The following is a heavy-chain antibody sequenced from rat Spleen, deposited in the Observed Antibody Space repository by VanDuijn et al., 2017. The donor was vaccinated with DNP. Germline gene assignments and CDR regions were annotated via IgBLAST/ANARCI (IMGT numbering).Heavy chain of an antibody. D-gene: IGHD1-10*01. CDR2: ITNTGDST. J-gene: IGHJ2*01. V-gene: IGHV5-20*01. CDR3: TSNPHIRTTAPFDY. Sequence: EVQLVESDGGLVQPGRSLKLSCAVSGFTFSDYYMAWVRQAPAKGLEWVASITNTGDSTYYSDSVKGRFSISRDNAKSTLYLQVNSLRSEDTATYYCTSNPHIRTTAPFDYWGQGVMGTVSS. CDR1: GFTFSDYY.